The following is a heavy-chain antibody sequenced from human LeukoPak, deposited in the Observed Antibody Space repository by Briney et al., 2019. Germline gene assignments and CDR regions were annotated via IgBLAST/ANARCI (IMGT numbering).Heavy chain of an antibody. D-gene: IGHD6-6*01. V-gene: IGHV3-7*01. J-gene: IGHJ5*02. Sequence: GGSLRLSCAASQFTFSSYWMSWVRQAPGKGLEWVANIKQDGSERYSVDSVKGRFTVSRDNAENSLYLQMNSLRAEDTAVYYCARTIIAARGNWFDPWGQGTLVTVSS. CDR1: QFTFSSYW. CDR3: ARTIIAARGNWFDP. CDR2: IKQDGSER.